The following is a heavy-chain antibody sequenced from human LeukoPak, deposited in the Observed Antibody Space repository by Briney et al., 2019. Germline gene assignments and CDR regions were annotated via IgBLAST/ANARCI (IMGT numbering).Heavy chain of an antibody. V-gene: IGHV4-34*01. Sequence: SETLSLTCAVYGGSFSGYYWSWIRQPPGKGLEWIGEINHSGSTNYNPSLKSRVTISVDTSKNQFSLKLSSVTAADTAVYYCARDAGYSCSSTSCYLSWFDPWGQGTLVTVSS. D-gene: IGHD2-2*01. J-gene: IGHJ5*02. CDR3: ARDAGYSCSSTSCYLSWFDP. CDR1: GGSFSGYY. CDR2: INHSGST.